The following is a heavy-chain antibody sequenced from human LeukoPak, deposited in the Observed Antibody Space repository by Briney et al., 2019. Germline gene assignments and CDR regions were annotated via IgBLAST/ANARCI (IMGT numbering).Heavy chain of an antibody. D-gene: IGHD1-1*01. CDR3: ARDPRGGTSRDNWFDP. CDR2: IYYSGGT. CDR1: GGSISSYY. Sequence: PSETLSLTCTVSGGSISSYYWSWIRQPPGKGLECIGYIYYSGGTNYNPSLKSRVTISVDTSKNQFSLKLNSVTAADTAVYYCARDPRGGTSRDNWFDPWGQGTLVTVSS. J-gene: IGHJ5*02. V-gene: IGHV4-59*01.